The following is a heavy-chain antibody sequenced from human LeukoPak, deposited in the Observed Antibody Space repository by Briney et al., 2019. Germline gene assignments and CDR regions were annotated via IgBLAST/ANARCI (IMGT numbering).Heavy chain of an antibody. CDR2: IYYSGST. Sequence: SETLSLTCTVSGGSISSYYWSWIRQPPGKGLEWIGYIYYSGSTNYNPSLKSRVTISVDTSKNQSSLKLSSVTAADTAVYYCARWSSAYYYDSSRRDVWGQGTTVTVSS. V-gene: IGHV4-59*08. D-gene: IGHD3-22*01. J-gene: IGHJ6*02. CDR1: GGSISSYY. CDR3: ARWSSAYYYDSSRRDV.